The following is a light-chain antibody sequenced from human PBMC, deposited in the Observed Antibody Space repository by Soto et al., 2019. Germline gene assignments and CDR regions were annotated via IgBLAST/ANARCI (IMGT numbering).Light chain of an antibody. V-gene: IGKV1-33*01. CDR3: QQYENLPT. J-gene: IGKJ5*01. Sequence: DIQMTHSPSSLSASVGERVSSACQASQNINNYLNWYQQKPGRAPKLLIYDASNLEAGVPSRFRGSGSGTDFTFTISRLQPEDIATYYCQQYENLPTFGQGTRLEIK. CDR1: QNINNY. CDR2: DAS.